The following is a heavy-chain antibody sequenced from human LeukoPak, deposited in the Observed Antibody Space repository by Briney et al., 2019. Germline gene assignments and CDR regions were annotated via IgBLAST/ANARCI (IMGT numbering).Heavy chain of an antibody. CDR1: GFTVSSNY. CDR2: ISNDGDT. CDR3: AGDKTTGGWYEFDY. Sequence: GGSLRLSCAASGFTVSSNYMSWVRQGPGKWLECVSVISNDGDTYYADSVKGRFTISRDTSKNTVSLQMNSLRAEDTAVYYCAGDKTTGGWYEFDYWGQGTLVTVSS. V-gene: IGHV3-53*01. J-gene: IGHJ4*02. D-gene: IGHD6-19*01.